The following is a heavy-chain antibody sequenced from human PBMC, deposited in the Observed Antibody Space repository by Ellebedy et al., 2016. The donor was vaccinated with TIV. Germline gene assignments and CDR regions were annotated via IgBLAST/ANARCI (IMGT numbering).Heavy chain of an antibody. V-gene: IGHV4-39*07. CDR3: ARGSGYSSSWYRGWFDP. D-gene: IGHD6-13*01. CDR2: IYYSGST. Sequence: SETLSLXXTVSGGSIRSSSYYWGWLRQPPGKGLEWIGSIYYSGSTYYNPSLKSRVTISVDTSKNQFSLKLSSVTAADTAVYYCARGSGYSSSWYRGWFDPWGQGTLVTVSS. J-gene: IGHJ5*02. CDR1: GGSIRSSSYY.